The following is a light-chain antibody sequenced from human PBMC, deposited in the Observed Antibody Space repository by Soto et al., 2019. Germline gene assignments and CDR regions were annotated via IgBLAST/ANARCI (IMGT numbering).Light chain of an antibody. CDR1: QSFTSY. CDR2: GAS. CDR3: QQYRSWPRT. V-gene: IGKV3D-15*01. J-gene: IGKJ1*01. Sequence: EIVLTQSPATLSLSPGERATLSCRASQSFTSYLAWYQHRPGQAPRLLIYGASSRATGIPDRFSGRGAGAEFTLTISSLQSEDFAVYYCQQYRSWPRTFGQGTKVDIK.